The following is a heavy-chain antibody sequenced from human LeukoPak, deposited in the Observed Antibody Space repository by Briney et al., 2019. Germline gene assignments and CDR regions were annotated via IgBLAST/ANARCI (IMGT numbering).Heavy chain of an antibody. Sequence: SVKLSCKASGGTFSSYTISWVLQAPGQGLEWMGRIIPILGIANYAQKFQGRVTITADKSTSTAYMELSSLTSEDTAVYYCARVTSVGYMFDYWGQGTLVTVSS. J-gene: IGHJ4*02. CDR2: IIPILGIA. CDR3: ARVTSVGYMFDY. CDR1: GGTFSSYT. D-gene: IGHD2-2*02. V-gene: IGHV1-69*02.